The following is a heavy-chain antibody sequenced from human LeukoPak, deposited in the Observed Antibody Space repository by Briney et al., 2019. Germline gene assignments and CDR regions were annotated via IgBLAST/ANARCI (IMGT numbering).Heavy chain of an antibody. CDR2: IYYSGST. J-gene: IGHJ4*02. CDR3: ARSHGSGSYYNLNDY. V-gene: IGHV4-59*01. Sequence: PSETLSLTCTVSGGSISNYYWSWLRQPPGKGLEGIGYIYYSGSTNYNPSLRSRVTISVGTSKNQFSLKLSSVTAADTAVYYCARSHGSGSYYNLNDYWGQGTLVTVSS. D-gene: IGHD3-10*01. CDR1: GGSISNYY.